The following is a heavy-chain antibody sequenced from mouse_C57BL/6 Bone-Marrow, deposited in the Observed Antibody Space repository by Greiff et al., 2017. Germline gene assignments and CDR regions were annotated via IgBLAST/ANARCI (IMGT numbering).Heavy chain of an antibody. CDR1: GYTFTDYY. V-gene: IGHV1-19*01. Sequence: VQLQQSGPVLVKPGASVKMSCKASGYTFTDYYMHWVKQSPGKSLEWIGVFNPYNGGTSYNQKFKGKATLTVDKSSSPAYMELNSLTSEDSAVYYGARKGCRGQGAYWGQGTLVTGSA. CDR3: ARKGCRGQGAY. J-gene: IGHJ3*01. D-gene: IGHD3-3*01. CDR2: FNPYNGGT.